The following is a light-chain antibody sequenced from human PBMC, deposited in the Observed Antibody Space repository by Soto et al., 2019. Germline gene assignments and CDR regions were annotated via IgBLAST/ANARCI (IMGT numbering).Light chain of an antibody. V-gene: IGKV3-20*01. J-gene: IGKJ4*01. CDR3: QQYRSSPLT. CDR2: GAA. Sequence: EIVLTQSPGTLSLSPGERATLSCRASQSVSSYLAWYQQKPGQAPRLLIYGAASRATAIPDRFSGSGSGTDFTLPISRREPAAFAAYFSQQYRSSPLTFGRGTKV. CDR1: QSVSSY.